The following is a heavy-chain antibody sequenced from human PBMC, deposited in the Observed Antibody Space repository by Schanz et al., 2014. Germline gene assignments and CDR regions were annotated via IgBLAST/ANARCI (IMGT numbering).Heavy chain of an antibody. Sequence: QVQLVQSGAEVMKPGASVKVSCQASGYTLKDHAMHWVRQAPGQSLEWLGGISPANGSTPYSPRLNGRVSISSDTAASTVYLHFSSLKSDDTAVYYCARDLIAAAESWFDPWGQGTPITVSS. V-gene: IGHV1-3*01. J-gene: IGHJ5*02. CDR3: ARDLIAAAESWFDP. CDR1: GYTLKDHA. CDR2: ISPANGST. D-gene: IGHD6-13*01.